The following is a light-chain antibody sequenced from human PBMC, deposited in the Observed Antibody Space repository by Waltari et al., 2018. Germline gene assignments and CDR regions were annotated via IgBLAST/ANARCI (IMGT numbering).Light chain of an antibody. J-gene: IGKJ1*01. CDR3: QQYKDLPRT. CDR2: DAS. Sequence: DIQMIQSPSSMSASVGDRVSITCQASQDISIYLRWYQQKPGKAPKVLIYDASNLETGVPSRFTGSRSGTDFTFTISSLQPEDIATYYCQQYKDLPRTFGQGTKVEIK. CDR1: QDISIY. V-gene: IGKV1-33*01.